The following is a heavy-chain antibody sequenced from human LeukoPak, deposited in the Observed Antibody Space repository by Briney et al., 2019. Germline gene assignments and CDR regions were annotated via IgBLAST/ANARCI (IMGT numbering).Heavy chain of an antibody. CDR3: ARGTGGVPAARAYFDY. CDR2: INHGGST. CDR1: GGSFSGYY. J-gene: IGHJ4*02. D-gene: IGHD2-2*01. Sequence: KPSEILSLTCAVYGGSFSGYYWSWIRQPPGKGLEWIGEINHGGSTNYNPSLKSRVTISIDTSKNQFSLKLSSVTAADTAVYYCARGTGGVPAARAYFDYWGQGTLVTVSS. V-gene: IGHV4-34*01.